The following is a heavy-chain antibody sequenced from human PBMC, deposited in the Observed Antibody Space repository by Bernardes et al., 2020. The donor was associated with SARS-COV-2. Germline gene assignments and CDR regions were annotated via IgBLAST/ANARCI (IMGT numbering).Heavy chain of an antibody. D-gene: IGHD6-19*01. Sequence: SETLSLSCTVSGCSISSVCYYWSWIRHHPGKGLEWIGYIYYSGSTYYNPSLKSRVTISVDTSKNQFSLKLSSVTAADTAVYYCARDTPGVGGWYSGAFDYWGQGTLVTVSS. CDR1: GCSISSVCYY. CDR2: IYYSGST. V-gene: IGHV4-31*03. J-gene: IGHJ4*02. CDR3: ARDTPGVGGWYSGAFDY.